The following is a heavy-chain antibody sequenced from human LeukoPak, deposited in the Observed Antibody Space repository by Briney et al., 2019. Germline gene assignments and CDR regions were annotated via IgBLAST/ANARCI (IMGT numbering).Heavy chain of an antibody. CDR2: INPNSGGT. CDR3: ARDLAYCSSTSCYP. Sequence: ASVKVSCKASGYTSTGYYMHWVRQAPGQGLEWMGWINPNSGGTNYAQKFQGRVTMTRDTSISTAYMELSRLRSDDTAVYYCARDLAYCSSTSCYPWGQGTLVTVSS. V-gene: IGHV1-2*02. J-gene: IGHJ5*02. D-gene: IGHD2-2*01. CDR1: GYTSTGYY.